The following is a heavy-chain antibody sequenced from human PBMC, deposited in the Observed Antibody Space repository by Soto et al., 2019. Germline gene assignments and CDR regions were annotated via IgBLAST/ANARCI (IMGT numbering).Heavy chain of an antibody. J-gene: IGHJ6*02. V-gene: IGHV1-3*01. D-gene: IGHD3-16*02. CDR3: AREREGGNYDYVWGSYRSNAMDV. CDR1: GYIFTSYS. CDR2: INAGNGNT. Sequence: QVQLVQSGAEVKKPGASVKVSCKASGYIFTSYSMHWVRQAPGQRLEWMGWINAGNGNTKYSQKFQGRVTITRDISANTAYMGLSHLRSKDTSVYYCAREREGGNYDYVWGSYRSNAMDVWGQGTTVTVSS.